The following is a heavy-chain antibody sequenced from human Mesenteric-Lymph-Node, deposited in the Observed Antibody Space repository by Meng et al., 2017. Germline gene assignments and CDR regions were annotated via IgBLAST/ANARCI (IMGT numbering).Heavy chain of an antibody. D-gene: IGHD6-13*01. V-gene: IGHV3-11*04. CDR3: ARAVAAAGLDY. CDR1: GFTFSDYY. CDR2: ISSSGSTI. Sequence: GESLKISCAASGFTFSDYYMSGIRQAPGKGLEWGSYISSSGSTIYYADSVKGRFTISRDNAKNSLYLQMNSLRGEDTAVYYCARAVAAAGLDYWGQGTLVTVSS. J-gene: IGHJ4*02.